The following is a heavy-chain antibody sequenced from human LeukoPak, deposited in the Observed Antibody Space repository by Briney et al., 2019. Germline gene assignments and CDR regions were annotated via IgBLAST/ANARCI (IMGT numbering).Heavy chain of an antibody. Sequence: PGGSLRLSCAASGFTFNAFGMNWVRQAPGKGLEWVSYIGTTSGAIYYADSVKGRCTISRDSAKNSLYLQMSNLRAEDTAVYFCARGGGLDVWGQGATVTVSS. J-gene: IGHJ6*02. V-gene: IGHV3-48*01. CDR1: GFTFNAFG. D-gene: IGHD3-16*01. CDR3: ARGGGLDV. CDR2: IGTTSGAI.